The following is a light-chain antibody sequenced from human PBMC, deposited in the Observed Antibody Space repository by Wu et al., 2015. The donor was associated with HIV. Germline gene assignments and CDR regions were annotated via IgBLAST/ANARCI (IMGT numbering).Light chain of an antibody. CDR1: QSIDNA. J-gene: IGKJ1*01. Sequence: DIQMTQSPSTLSASVGDTVTITCRASQSIDNALAWYQQEPGKAPKLLIYKASSLQSGVVSRFSGSGSGTEFTLTIYSLQPNDFATYYCQKYNTAPWTFGQGTKVEMK. CDR2: KAS. V-gene: IGKV1-5*03. CDR3: QKYNTAPWT.